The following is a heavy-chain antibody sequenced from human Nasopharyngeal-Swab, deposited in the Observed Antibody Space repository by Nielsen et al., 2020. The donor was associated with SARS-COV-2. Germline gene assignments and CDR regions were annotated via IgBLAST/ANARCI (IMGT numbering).Heavy chain of an antibody. Sequence: GESLKISCAASGFTFSRYGMNWVRQAPGKGLEWVSAISSTGDYIYYAASVKGRFTISRDNAKNSVYLQMNSLRAEDTALYYCTRDTPAMFAYWGQGTLVSVSS. V-gene: IGHV3-21*01. J-gene: IGHJ4*02. CDR3: TRDTPAMFAY. CDR1: GFTFSRYG. CDR2: ISSTGDYI.